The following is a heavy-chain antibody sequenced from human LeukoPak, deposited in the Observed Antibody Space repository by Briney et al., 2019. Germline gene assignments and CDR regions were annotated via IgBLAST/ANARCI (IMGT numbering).Heavy chain of an antibody. D-gene: IGHD2-21*01. CDR1: GGSISSYY. CDR3: ARDLYCGGDCYPSPFDY. Sequence: PSETLSLTCTVSGGSISSYYWSWIRQPAGKGLEWIGRIYTSGSTNYNPSLKSRVTMSVDTSKNQFSLKLSSVTAADTAVYYCARDLYCGGDCYPSPFDYWGQGTLVTVSS. CDR2: IYTSGST. V-gene: IGHV4-4*07. J-gene: IGHJ4*02.